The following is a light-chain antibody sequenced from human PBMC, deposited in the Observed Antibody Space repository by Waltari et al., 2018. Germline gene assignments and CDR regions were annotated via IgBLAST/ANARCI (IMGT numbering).Light chain of an antibody. V-gene: IGLV2-8*01. CDR1: IGDVCGYPS. CDR2: EVS. Sequence: SALTQPPSASGSPRQSVSISCTGTIGDVCGYPSVSWYQQHPGKAPKLMIHEVSKRPSGVPDRFSGSKSGNTASLTVSGLQAEDEADYYCSSYAGSNSVVFGGGTKLTVL. CDR3: SSYAGSNSVV. J-gene: IGLJ2*01.